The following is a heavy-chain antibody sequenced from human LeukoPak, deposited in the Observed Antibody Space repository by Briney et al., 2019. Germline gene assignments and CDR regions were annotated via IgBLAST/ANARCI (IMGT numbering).Heavy chain of an antibody. CDR3: AKSDRGSSWYVYYFQH. D-gene: IGHD6-13*01. CDR1: GFTFSSYG. CDR2: ISYDGSNK. Sequence: GGSLRLSCAASGFTFSSYGMHWVRQAPGKGLEWVAVISYDGSNKYYADSVKGRFTISRDNSKNTLYLQMNSLTIEDTGMYYCAKSDRGSSWYVYYFQHWGQGTLVTVSP. J-gene: IGHJ1*01. V-gene: IGHV3-30*18.